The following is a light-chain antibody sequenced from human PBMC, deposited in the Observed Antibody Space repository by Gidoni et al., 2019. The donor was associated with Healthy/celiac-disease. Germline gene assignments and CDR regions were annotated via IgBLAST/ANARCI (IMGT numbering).Light chain of an antibody. CDR1: QSISSY. CDR2: AAS. J-gene: IGKJ2*04. CDR3: QQSYSTPPMCS. V-gene: IGKV1-39*01. Sequence: DIQMTQSPSSLSASVGDRVTITCRASQSISSYLNWYQQKPGKAPKLLIYAASSLQSGVPSRFRGSGSGTDFTLTISSLQPEDFATYYCQQSYSTPPMCSFXXXTKLEIK.